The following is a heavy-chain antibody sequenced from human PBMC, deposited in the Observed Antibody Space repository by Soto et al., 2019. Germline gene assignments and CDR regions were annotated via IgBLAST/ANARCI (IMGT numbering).Heavy chain of an antibody. CDR2: ISAYNGNT. CDR3: ARDRKEAYYYDSSGYSRFDY. Sequence: QVQLVQSGAEVKKPGASVKVSCKASGYTFTSYGISWVRQAPGQGLEWMGWISAYNGNTNYAQKLQDRVTMTTDTSTSTAYMELRSLRSDDTAVYYCARDRKEAYYYDSSGYSRFDYWGQGTLVTVSS. J-gene: IGHJ4*02. V-gene: IGHV1-18*01. CDR1: GYTFTSYG. D-gene: IGHD3-22*01.